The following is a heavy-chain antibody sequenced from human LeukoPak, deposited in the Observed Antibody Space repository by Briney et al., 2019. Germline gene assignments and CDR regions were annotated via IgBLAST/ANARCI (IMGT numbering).Heavy chain of an antibody. V-gene: IGHV4-34*01. J-gene: IGHJ5*02. CDR3: ARQMGLLWFGELLNNWFDP. D-gene: IGHD3-10*01. CDR2: INHSGST. Sequence: SETLSLTCAVYGGSFSGYYWSWIRQPPGKGLEWIGEINHSGSTNYNPSLKSRVTISVDTSKNQFSLKLSSVTAADTAVYYYARQMGLLWFGELLNNWFDPWGQGTLVTVSS. CDR1: GGSFSGYY.